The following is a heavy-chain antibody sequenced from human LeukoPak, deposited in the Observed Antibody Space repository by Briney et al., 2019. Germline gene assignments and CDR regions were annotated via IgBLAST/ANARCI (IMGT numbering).Heavy chain of an antibody. CDR2: ISDSGGST. D-gene: IGHD3-3*01. CDR3: AKNFWSDKYYYYYMDV. CDR1: GFTFSGYA. V-gene: IGHV3-23*01. J-gene: IGHJ6*03. Sequence: GGSLRLSCAASGFTFSGYAMSWVRQALSWVRQAPGKGLEWVSLISDSGGSTYYADSVKGRFTISRDNSKNTLYLQMNSLRAEDTAVYYCAKNFWSDKYYYYYMDVWGKGTTVTVSS.